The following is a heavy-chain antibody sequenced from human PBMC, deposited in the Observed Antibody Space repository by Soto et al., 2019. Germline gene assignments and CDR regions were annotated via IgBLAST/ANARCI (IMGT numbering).Heavy chain of an antibody. D-gene: IGHD3-10*01. J-gene: IGHJ4*02. V-gene: IGHV4-59*01. CDR1: GGSISNFY. CDR3: AKWGSGSGFDY. Sequence: QVQLQESGPGLVKPSETLSLTCTVSGGSISNFYWGWIRQSPGKGLELIGYIYSSGSTNYNPSLEARVTISVDTSKHQFALRLNSVTAADTAVYYCAKWGSGSGFDYWGEGTLVTVSS. CDR2: IYSSGST.